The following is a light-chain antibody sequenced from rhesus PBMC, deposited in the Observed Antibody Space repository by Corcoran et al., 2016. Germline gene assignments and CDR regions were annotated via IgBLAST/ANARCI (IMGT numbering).Light chain of an antibody. CDR2: WVS. V-gene: IGKV4-1*01. CDR1: QSLLYNSNNKNS. J-gene: IGKJ2*01. CDR3: QQYYKSPLS. Sequence: DIVMTQSPDSLAVSLGERVTFNCKSSQSLLYNSNNKNSLAWYQQKPGQLPKLLIYWVSTRESGVPHRFSGIGSGTAFSLTISGLQAEDVAVYYCQQYYKSPLSFGQGTKVEIK.